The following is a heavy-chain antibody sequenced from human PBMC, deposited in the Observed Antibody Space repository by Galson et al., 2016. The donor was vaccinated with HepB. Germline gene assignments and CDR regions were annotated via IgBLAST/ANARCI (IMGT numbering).Heavy chain of an antibody. J-gene: IGHJ6*02. Sequence: ASGFTFSNYGMHWVRQAPGEGLDWVAVISYDGTKKESADSVKGRFTISRDNAKNTLYLEMNSLRADDTAVYFCARDIAVNTFTYYYGMDAWGQGTTVIVSS. CDR1: GFTFSNYG. V-gene: IGHV3-30*03. CDR2: ISYDGTKK. D-gene: IGHD6-19*01. CDR3: ARDIAVNTFTYYYGMDA.